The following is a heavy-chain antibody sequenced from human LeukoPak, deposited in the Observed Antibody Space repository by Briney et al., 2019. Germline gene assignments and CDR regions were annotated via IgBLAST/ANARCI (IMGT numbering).Heavy chain of an antibody. D-gene: IGHD2-2*03. J-gene: IGHJ4*02. V-gene: IGHV3-64*01. Sequence: GGSLRLSCAASGFTFGSYAMHWVRQAPGKGLEYVSAITNDGGTKFYANSVKGRFTISRDNSKNTLFLQMGSLRPEDMAVYYCARVDDFTYDFWGQGTLVTVSS. CDR1: GFTFGSYA. CDR3: ARVDDFTYDF. CDR2: ITNDGGTK.